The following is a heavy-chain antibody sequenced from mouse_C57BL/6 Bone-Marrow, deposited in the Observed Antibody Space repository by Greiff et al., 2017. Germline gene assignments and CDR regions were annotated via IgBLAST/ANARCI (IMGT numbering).Heavy chain of an antibody. J-gene: IGHJ4*01. CDR2: INSDGGST. CDR3: ASMVTTGYYYAMDY. Sequence: EVHLVESGGGLVQPGESLKLSCESNEYEFPSHDMSWVRKTPEKRLELVAAINSDGGSTYYPDTMERRFIISRDNTKKTLYLQMSSLRSEDTALYYCASMVTTGYYYAMDYWGQGTSVTVSS. V-gene: IGHV5-2*01. CDR1: EYEFPSHD. D-gene: IGHD2-2*01.